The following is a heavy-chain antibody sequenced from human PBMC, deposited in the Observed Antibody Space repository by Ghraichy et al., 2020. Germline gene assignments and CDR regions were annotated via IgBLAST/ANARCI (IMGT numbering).Heavy chain of an antibody. D-gene: IGHD5-18*01. J-gene: IGHJ4*02. CDR1: GFTFDDYA. V-gene: IGHV3-9*01. Sequence: GGSLRLSCAASGFTFDDYAIHWVRQAPGKGLEWVSGISWNSGNIGYADSVKGRFTISRDNAKNSLYLQMNSLRAEDTALYYCAKDGAGYSYGRPPYYFDYRGQGTLVTVSS. CDR3: AKDGAGYSYGRPPYYFDY. CDR2: ISWNSGNI.